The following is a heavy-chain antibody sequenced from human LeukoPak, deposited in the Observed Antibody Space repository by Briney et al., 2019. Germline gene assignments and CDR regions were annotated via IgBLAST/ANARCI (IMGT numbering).Heavy chain of an antibody. CDR1: GYTLTELS. Sequence: ASVKVSCKVSGYTLTELSMHWVRQAPGKGLEWVGGFDPEDGETIYAQKFQGRVTMTEDTSTDTAYMELSSLRSEDTAVYSCATDIRGVLGSAMVVNYWGQGTLVTVSS. CDR3: ATDIRGVLGSAMVVNY. CDR2: FDPEDGET. V-gene: IGHV1-24*01. D-gene: IGHD5-18*01. J-gene: IGHJ4*02.